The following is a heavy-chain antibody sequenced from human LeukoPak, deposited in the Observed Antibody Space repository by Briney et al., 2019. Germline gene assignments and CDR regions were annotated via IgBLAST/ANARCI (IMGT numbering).Heavy chain of an antibody. V-gene: IGHV1-2*02. CDR2: INPNSGGA. Sequence: AASVNVSCKASGYTFTGYYMHLVRRAPGQGLEWMGWINPNSGGANYAQKFQGRVTMTRNTSISTAYMELSRLSSDGTAVYYCARGMLRGYSYLLAYWGQGTLVTVSS. CDR3: ARGMLRGYSYLLAY. J-gene: IGHJ4*02. CDR1: GYTFTGYY. D-gene: IGHD5-18*01.